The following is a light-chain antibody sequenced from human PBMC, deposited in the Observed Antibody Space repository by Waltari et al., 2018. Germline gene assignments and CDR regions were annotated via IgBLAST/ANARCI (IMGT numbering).Light chain of an antibody. J-gene: IGLJ3*02. CDR2: DNN. CDR3: GTWDSSLSVV. Sequence: QSVLTQPPSVSAAPGQKVTISCSGSSSNIGNNCESLYQQLPGTAPKLLIYDNNQRPSGILDRFSGPKSGTTATLGITGLQTGDEADYYCGTWDSSLSVVFGGGTKLTVL. CDR1: SSNIGNNC. V-gene: IGLV1-51*01.